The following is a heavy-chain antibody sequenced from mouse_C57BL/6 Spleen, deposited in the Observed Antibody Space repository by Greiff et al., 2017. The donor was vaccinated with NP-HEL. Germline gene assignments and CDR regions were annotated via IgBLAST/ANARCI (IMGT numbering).Heavy chain of an antibody. CDR2: IYPGSGNT. D-gene: IGHD1-2*01. J-gene: IGHJ3*01. V-gene: IGHV1-66*01. CDR1: GYSFTSYY. CDR3: ARSHGSWFAY. Sequence: QVQLKESGPELVKPGASVKISCKASGYSFTSYYIHWVKQRPGQGLEWIGWIYPGSGNTKYNEKFKGKATLTADTSSSTAYMQLSSLTSEDSAVYYCARSHGSWFAYWGQGTLVTVSA.